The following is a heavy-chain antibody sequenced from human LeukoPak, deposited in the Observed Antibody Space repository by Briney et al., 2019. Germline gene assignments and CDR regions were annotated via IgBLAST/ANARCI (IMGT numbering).Heavy chain of an antibody. V-gene: IGHV1-18*03. Sequence: ASVKVSCKASGYTFTSYGISWVRQAPGQGLEWMGWISAYNGNTNYAQKLQGRVTITRDTSASTAYMELSSLRSEDMAVYYCARGLVLPPDAFDIWGQGTMVTVSS. CDR2: ISAYNGNT. CDR1: GYTFTSYG. CDR3: ARGLVLPPDAFDI. J-gene: IGHJ3*02.